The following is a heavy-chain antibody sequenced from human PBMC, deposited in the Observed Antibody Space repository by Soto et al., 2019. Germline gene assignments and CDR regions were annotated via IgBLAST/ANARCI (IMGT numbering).Heavy chain of an antibody. D-gene: IGHD1-26*01. J-gene: IGHJ4*02. CDR1: GGTLSNYV. Sequence: RASVKVSCKASGGTLSNYVIIWVRQAPGQGLEWMGGVIPLSGAANSAQKFQGRVTITADESTNTAFMDLSSLRSEDTAVYYCAREGFGGSYLVSWGQGTLVTVSS. CDR3: AREGFGGSYLVS. V-gene: IGHV1-69*13. CDR2: VIPLSGAA.